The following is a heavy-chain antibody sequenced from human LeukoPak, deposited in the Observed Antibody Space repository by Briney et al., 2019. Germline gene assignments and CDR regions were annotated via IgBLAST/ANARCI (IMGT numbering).Heavy chain of an antibody. V-gene: IGHV3-21*01. J-gene: IGHJ4*02. D-gene: IGHD6-13*01. CDR3: ARDKTSPYSSSPRGDY. Sequence: GGSLRLSCAASGFTFSSYSMNWVRQAPGKGLEWVSSISSSSSYIYYADSVKGRFTISRDNAKNSLYLQMNSLRAEDTAVYYCARDKTSPYSSSPRGDYWGQGTLVTVSS. CDR1: GFTFSSYS. CDR2: ISSSSSYI.